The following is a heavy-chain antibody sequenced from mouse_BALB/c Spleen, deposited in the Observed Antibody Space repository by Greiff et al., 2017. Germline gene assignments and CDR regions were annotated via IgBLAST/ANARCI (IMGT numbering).Heavy chain of an antibody. V-gene: IGHV5-6-5*01. CDR3: ARSLGITTVAMDY. CDR2: ISSGGST. CDR1: GFTFSSYA. Sequence: EVKLVESGGGLVKPGGSLKLSCAASGFTFSSYAMSWVRQTPEKRLEWVASISSGGSTYYPDSVKGRFTISRENARNILYLQMSSLRSEDTAMYYCARSLGITTVAMDYWGQGTSVTVSS. J-gene: IGHJ4*01. D-gene: IGHD1-1*01.